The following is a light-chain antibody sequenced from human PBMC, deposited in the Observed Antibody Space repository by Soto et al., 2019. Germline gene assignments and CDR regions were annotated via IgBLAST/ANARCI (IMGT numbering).Light chain of an antibody. Sequence: QSVLTQPAPVSGSPGQSITISCTGTSSDVGLYDYVSWYQQHPGKAPQLMIYAVSNRPSGVSNRFSASKSGNTASLFISGLQAEDEADYYCSSYTSDSSYVFGSGTKVT. CDR3: SSYTSDSSYV. J-gene: IGLJ1*01. CDR2: AVS. CDR1: SSDVGLYDY. V-gene: IGLV2-14*01.